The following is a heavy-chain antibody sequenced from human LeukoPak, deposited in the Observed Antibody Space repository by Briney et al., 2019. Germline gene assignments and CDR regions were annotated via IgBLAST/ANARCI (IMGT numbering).Heavy chain of an antibody. V-gene: IGHV3-66*02. CDR3: ARASYTYGSSGYNYYSRNV. J-gene: IGHJ6*03. CDR1: GFTVSSNY. CDR2: LHSGGTT. D-gene: IGHD4-17*01. Sequence: GGSLRLSCAASGFTVSSNYMNWVRQAPGKGLEWVSILHSGGTTYYADSVKGRFTISRDDSNNTLYLQMNSVRTDDAAIYFCARASYTYGSSGYNYYSRNVWGKGPRSPSP.